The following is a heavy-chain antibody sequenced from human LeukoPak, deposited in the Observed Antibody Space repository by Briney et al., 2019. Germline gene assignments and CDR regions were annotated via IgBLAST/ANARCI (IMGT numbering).Heavy chain of an antibody. CDR1: GFTFSSSA. CDR2: INNVASHI. Sequence: PGGSLRLSCAASGFTFSSSAMNWVRQAPGKGLEWVSSINNVASHIYYAHSVKGRFTISRDNAKNSLYPQMNSLSDEDTAVYYCARDPTQYLRYGHFDYWGQGTLVTVSS. J-gene: IGHJ4*02. V-gene: IGHV3-21*01. CDR3: ARDPTQYLRYGHFDY. D-gene: IGHD5/OR15-5a*01.